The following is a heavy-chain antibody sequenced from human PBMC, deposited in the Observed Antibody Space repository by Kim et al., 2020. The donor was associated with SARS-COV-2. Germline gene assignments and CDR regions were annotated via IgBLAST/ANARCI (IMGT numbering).Heavy chain of an antibody. CDR3: ARDHIVVVTATLGLYYYGMDV. J-gene: IGHJ6*02. V-gene: IGHV3-30-3*01. CDR2: ISYDGSNK. D-gene: IGHD2-21*02. CDR1: GFTFSSYA. Sequence: GGSLRLSCAASGFTFSSYAMHWVRQAPGKGLEWVAVISYDGSNKYYADSVKGRFTISRDNSKNTLYLQMNSLRAEDTAVYYCARDHIVVVTATLGLYYYGMDVWGQGTTVTVSS.